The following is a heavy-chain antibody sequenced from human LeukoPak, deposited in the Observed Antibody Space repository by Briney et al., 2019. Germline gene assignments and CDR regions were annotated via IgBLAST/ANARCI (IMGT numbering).Heavy chain of an antibody. Sequence: SVKASCKASGGTFSSYAISWVRQAPGQGPEWMGGIIPIFGTANYAQKFQGRVTITADESTSTAYMELSSLRSEDTAVYYCARGYSSSWSFDYWGQGTLVTVSS. D-gene: IGHD6-13*01. J-gene: IGHJ4*02. CDR3: ARGYSSSWSFDY. V-gene: IGHV1-69*01. CDR1: GGTFSSYA. CDR2: IIPIFGTA.